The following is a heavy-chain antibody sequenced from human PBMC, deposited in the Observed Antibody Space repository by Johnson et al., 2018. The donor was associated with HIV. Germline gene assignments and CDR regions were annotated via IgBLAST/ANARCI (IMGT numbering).Heavy chain of an antibody. CDR1: GFTVRSHH. CDR3: ARDLIPDSTFFYDTTSYFPDARDI. Sequence: VHLVESGGGLVQPGGSLRLSCAASGFTVRSHHISWVRQTPAQGLAWVSVIHSGDKTSYADSVKGRFTISSDNSDNTVYLQMNSLRAEDTAVYFCARDLIPDSTFFYDTTSYFPDARDIWGQGTLVTVSS. V-gene: IGHV3-66*01. CDR2: IHSGDKT. J-gene: IGHJ3*02. D-gene: IGHD3-22*01.